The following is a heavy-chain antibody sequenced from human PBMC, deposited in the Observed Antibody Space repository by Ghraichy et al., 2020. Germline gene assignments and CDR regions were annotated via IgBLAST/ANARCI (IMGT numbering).Heavy chain of an antibody. Sequence: SETLSLTCTVSGGSISSYYWSWIRQPPGKGLEWIGYIYYSGSTNYNPSLKSRVTISVDTSKNQFSLKLSSVTAADTAVYYCAGAYYDFWSGYYSLIFDYWGQGTLVTVSS. CDR2: IYYSGST. V-gene: IGHV4-59*01. J-gene: IGHJ4*02. D-gene: IGHD3-3*01. CDR3: AGAYYDFWSGYYSLIFDY. CDR1: GGSISSYY.